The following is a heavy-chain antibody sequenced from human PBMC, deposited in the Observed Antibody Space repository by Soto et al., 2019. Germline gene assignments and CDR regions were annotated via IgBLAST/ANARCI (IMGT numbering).Heavy chain of an antibody. CDR1: GYIFKNYA. J-gene: IGHJ4*02. CDR3: SRHLSDYVWGSYRH. D-gene: IGHD3-16*02. V-gene: IGHV1-69*13. CDR2: IIPVFGTP. Sequence: SVKVSCKSSGYIFKNYAVTWMRQAPGQGLEWMGGIIPVFGTPDYSHKFRGRVTITAGESTSTVYMELISLTSEDTAVYYCSRHLSDYVWGSYRHWGQGTLVTVSS.